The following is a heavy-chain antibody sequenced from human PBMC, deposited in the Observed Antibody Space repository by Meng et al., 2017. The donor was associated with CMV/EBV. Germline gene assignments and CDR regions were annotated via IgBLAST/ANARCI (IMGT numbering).Heavy chain of an antibody. CDR3: ARDRIAVAGTSGSFDY. D-gene: IGHD6-19*01. V-gene: IGHV3-53*05. J-gene: IGHJ4*02. Sequence: GESLKISCAASGFTVSSNYMSWVRQAPGKGLEWVSVIYSGGSTYYADSVKGRFTISRDNSKNTLYLQMNSLRAEDTAVYYCARDRIAVAGTSGSFDYWGQGTLVTVSS. CDR1: GFTVSSNY. CDR2: IYSGGST.